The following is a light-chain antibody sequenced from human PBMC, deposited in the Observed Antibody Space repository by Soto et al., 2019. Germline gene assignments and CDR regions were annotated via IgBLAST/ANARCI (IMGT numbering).Light chain of an antibody. J-gene: IGLJ1*01. V-gene: IGLV2-14*03. CDR1: SSDVGGYNY. CDR3: SSYTSIDTWV. CDR2: DVS. Sequence: QSALTQPPSASGSPGQSVTISCTGTSSDVGGYNYVSWYQQHPGKAPKVLISDVSNRPSGISNRFSGSKSGNTASLTISGLQAEDEADYYCSSYTSIDTWVFGTGTKLTVL.